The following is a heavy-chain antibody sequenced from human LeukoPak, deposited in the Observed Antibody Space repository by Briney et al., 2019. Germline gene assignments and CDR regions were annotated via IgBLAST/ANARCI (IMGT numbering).Heavy chain of an antibody. CDR2: INPNTGLT. CDR3: ARPSPCSLKQALNCLDP. Sequence: ASAKVSCKASGHSLTSYYVHWVPQAPGQGVGWMGWINPNTGLTHYTQKFQGRVTMTRDTSISTAYMELSGLRSDDTAVYYCARPSPCSLKQALNCLDPWGRGTLITVSS. V-gene: IGHV1-2*02. D-gene: IGHD2-15*01. J-gene: IGHJ5*02. CDR1: GHSLTSYY.